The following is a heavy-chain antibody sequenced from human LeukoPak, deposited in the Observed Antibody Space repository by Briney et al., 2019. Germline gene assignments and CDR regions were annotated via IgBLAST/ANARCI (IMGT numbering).Heavy chain of an antibody. CDR2: INSDGSTT. J-gene: IGHJ6*02. V-gene: IGHV3-74*01. Sequence: PGGSLRLSCAASEFTFRRYWMHWVRQDPGKGLVWVSGINSDGSTTRYADSVKGRFTISRDNAKNTVYLQMSSLRAEDTAVYYCARNAYGAQTPSDVWGQGTTVTVSS. CDR1: EFTFRRYW. D-gene: IGHD4-17*01. CDR3: ARNAYGAQTPSDV.